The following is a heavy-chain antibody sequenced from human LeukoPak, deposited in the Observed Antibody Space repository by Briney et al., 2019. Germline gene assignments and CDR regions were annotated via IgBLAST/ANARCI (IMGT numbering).Heavy chain of an antibody. CDR3: ARVVVITDYYPDY. Sequence: SETLSLTCAVYGGSFSGYYWSWIRQPPGKGLEWIGEINHSGSTNYNPSLKSRVTISVDTSKNQFSLKLSSVTAADTAVYYCARVVVITDYYPDYWGQGTLVTVSS. CDR1: GGSFSGYY. V-gene: IGHV4-34*01. J-gene: IGHJ4*02. CDR2: INHSGST. D-gene: IGHD3-22*01.